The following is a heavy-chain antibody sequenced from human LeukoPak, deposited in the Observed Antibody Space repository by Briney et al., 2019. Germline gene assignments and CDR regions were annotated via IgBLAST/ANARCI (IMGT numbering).Heavy chain of an antibody. Sequence: AGRSLRLSCAASGFTFDDYAMHWVRQAPGKGLEWVSGISWNSGSIGYADSVKGRFTISRDNAKNSLYLQMNSLRAEDTALYYCAKDTVLLWFGELSSFDYWGQGTLVTVSS. V-gene: IGHV3-9*01. D-gene: IGHD3-10*01. CDR1: GFTFDDYA. CDR2: ISWNSGSI. CDR3: AKDTVLLWFGELSSFDY. J-gene: IGHJ4*02.